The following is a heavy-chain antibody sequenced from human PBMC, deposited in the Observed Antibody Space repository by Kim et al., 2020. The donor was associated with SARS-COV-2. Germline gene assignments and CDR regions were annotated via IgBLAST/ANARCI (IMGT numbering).Heavy chain of an antibody. CDR3: AKGVLLWFGELLGAFDI. CDR1: GFTFDDYA. Sequence: GGSLRLSCAASGFTFDDYAMHWVRQAPGKGLEWVSGISWNSGSIGYADSVKGRFTISRDNAKNSLYLQMNSLRAEDTALYYCAKGVLLWFGELLGAFDI. CDR2: ISWNSGSI. D-gene: IGHD3-10*01. V-gene: IGHV3-9*01. J-gene: IGHJ3*02.